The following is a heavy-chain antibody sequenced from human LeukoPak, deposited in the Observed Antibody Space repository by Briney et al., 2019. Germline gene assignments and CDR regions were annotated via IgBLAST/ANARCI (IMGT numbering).Heavy chain of an antibody. D-gene: IGHD6-19*01. CDR3: TRLAVAAYSVDY. Sequence: SETLSLTCTVSGGSISSSSYYWGWVRQPPGKGLEWIGSIYYSGSTYYNPSLKSRVTISVDTSKNQFSLRLSSVTGADTAMYYCTRLAVAAYSVDYWDQGTLVTVSS. J-gene: IGHJ4*02. CDR2: IYYSGST. CDR1: GGSISSSSYY. V-gene: IGHV4-39*01.